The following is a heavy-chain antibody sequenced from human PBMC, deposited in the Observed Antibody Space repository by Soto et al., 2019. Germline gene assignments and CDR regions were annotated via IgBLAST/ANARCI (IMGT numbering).Heavy chain of an antibody. D-gene: IGHD2-15*01. CDR3: AGYCSGGSCYESDAFDI. V-gene: IGHV3-23*01. J-gene: IGHJ3*02. CDR2: ISGSGGST. CDR1: GFTFSSYA. Sequence: GGSLRLSCAASGFTFSSYAMSWVRQAPGKGLEWVSAISGSGGSTYYADSVKGRFTISRDNSKNTLYLQMNSLRAEDTAVYYCAGYCSGGSCYESDAFDIWGQGTMVTVSS.